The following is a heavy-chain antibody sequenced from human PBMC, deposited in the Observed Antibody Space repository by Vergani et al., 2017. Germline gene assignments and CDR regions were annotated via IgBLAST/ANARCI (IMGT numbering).Heavy chain of an antibody. J-gene: IGHJ6*03. CDR3: ARGRRSSSWPAPRVGYYYMDV. CDR2: INHSGST. Sequence: QVQLQQWGAGLLKPSETLSLTCAVYGGSFSGYYWSWIRQPPGKGLEWIGEINHSGSTNYNPSLKSRVTIAVDTSKNQFSLKLSSVTAADTAVYYCARGRRSSSWPAPRVGYYYMDVWGKGTTVTVSS. V-gene: IGHV4-34*01. D-gene: IGHD6-13*01. CDR1: GGSFSGYY.